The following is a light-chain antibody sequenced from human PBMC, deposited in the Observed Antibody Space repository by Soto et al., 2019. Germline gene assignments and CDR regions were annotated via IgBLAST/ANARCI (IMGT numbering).Light chain of an antibody. CDR1: NIETKS. Sequence: SYELTQPPSVSVAPGQTATLTCGGNNIETKSVHWYGQKPGRAPVLVVFDDYDRPSGIPERFSGSNSGNTATLTISRVEAGDEADYYCQVWDSLTSHVFGTGTKLTVL. CDR3: QVWDSLTSHV. CDR2: DDY. J-gene: IGLJ1*01. V-gene: IGLV3-21*02.